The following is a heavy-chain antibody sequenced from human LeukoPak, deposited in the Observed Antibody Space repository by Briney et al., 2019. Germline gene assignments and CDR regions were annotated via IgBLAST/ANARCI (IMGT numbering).Heavy chain of an antibody. CDR1: GFTVSSNY. V-gene: IGHV3-66*01. Sequence: PGGSLRLSCAASGFTVSSNYMSWVRQAPGKGLEWVSVIYSGGSTYYADSVKGRFTISRDNSKNTLYLQMNSLRAEDTAVYYCASGIVGATIDYWGQGTLVTVSS. CDR3: ASGIVGATIDY. J-gene: IGHJ4*02. D-gene: IGHD1-26*01. CDR2: IYSGGST.